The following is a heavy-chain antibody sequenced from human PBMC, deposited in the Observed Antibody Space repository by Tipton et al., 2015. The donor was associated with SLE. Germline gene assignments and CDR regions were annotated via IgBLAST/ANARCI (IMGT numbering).Heavy chain of an antibody. Sequence: TLSLTCTVSGDSISSGNYYWNWIRQPAGKGLEWIGRIYTTGTTKCNPSLKSRVTMSVDTPKNQFSLKLNSVTAADTAIYYCARVASIEEAYFDYWGQGTLVTVSS. J-gene: IGHJ4*02. CDR2: IYTTGTT. D-gene: IGHD6-19*01. V-gene: IGHV4-61*02. CDR1: GDSISSGNYY. CDR3: ARVASIEEAYFDY.